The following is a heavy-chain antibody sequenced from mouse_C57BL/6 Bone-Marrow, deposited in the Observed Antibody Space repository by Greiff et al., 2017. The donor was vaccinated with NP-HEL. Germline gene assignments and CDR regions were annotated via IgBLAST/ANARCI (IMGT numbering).Heavy chain of an antibody. V-gene: IGHV1-54*01. CDR1: GYAFTNYL. CDR2: INPGSGGT. CDR3: ARDRDGYYYAMDY. Sequence: VQLQQSGAELVRPGTSVKVSCKASGYAFTNYLLEWVKQRPGQGLEWIGVINPGSGGTNYNEKFKGKATLTADNSSSPAYMQLSSLTSEDSAVYFCARDRDGYYYAMDYWGQGTSVTVSS. D-gene: IGHD2-3*01. J-gene: IGHJ4*01.